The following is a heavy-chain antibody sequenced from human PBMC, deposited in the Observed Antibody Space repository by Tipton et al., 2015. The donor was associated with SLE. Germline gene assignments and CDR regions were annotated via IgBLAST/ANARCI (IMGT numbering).Heavy chain of an antibody. Sequence: LSLTCTVSGGSISSGSYYWSWIRPPAGKGLEWIGDIYTSGSTNYNPALKSRVTISVDTSKNQFSLKLSSVTAADTAVYYCAREGRYPYYYYYMDVWGKGTTVTVSS. CDR2: IYTSGST. J-gene: IGHJ6*03. CDR3: AREGRYPYYYYYMDV. CDR1: GGSISSGSYY. D-gene: IGHD2-2*01. V-gene: IGHV4-61*09.